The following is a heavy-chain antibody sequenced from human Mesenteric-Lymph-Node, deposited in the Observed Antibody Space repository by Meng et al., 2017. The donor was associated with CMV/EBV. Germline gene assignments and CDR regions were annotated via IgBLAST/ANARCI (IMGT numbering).Heavy chain of an antibody. D-gene: IGHD2-8*01. V-gene: IGHV1-18*01. J-gene: IGHJ6*02. Sequence: ASVKVSCKASGYTFTSYGISWVRQAPGQGLEWMGWISASNGITNYAQKLQGRVIMTTDTSTSTAYMELRSLTSDDTAVYYCARVAGTDRYNCTNGVCYVAEYYYYGMDVWGQGTTVTVSS. CDR3: ARVAGTDRYNCTNGVCYVAEYYYYGMDV. CDR2: ISASNGIT. CDR1: GYTFTSYG.